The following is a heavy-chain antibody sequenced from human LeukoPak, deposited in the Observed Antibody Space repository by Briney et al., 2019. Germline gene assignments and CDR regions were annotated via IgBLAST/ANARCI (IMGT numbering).Heavy chain of an antibody. D-gene: IGHD3-3*01. J-gene: IGHJ6*03. V-gene: IGHV3-23*01. CDR1: GFTFSNYA. CDR3: ARGPDYDFWGGYFRAIYYYYDMDV. CDR2: IIGRAIST. Sequence: GGPLRLSCAVSGFTFSNYAMSWVRQAPGKGVGWVSAIIGRAISTYHAASVKARSTISRANPKNPLYLHMTSLRAGDTAVYYCARGPDYDFWGGYFRAIYYYYDMDVWGKGTTVTVSS.